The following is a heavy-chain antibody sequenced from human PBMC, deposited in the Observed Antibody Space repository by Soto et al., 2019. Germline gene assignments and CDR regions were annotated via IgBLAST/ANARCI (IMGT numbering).Heavy chain of an antibody. V-gene: IGHV4-39*01. Sequence: QLQLQESGPGPVKPSETLSLTCTFSGGSISSTSYYWGWIRQPPGKGLEWIGSIYYSGSTYYNPSLKSRVTISVDTSKNQFSLKLSSVTAADTAVYYCGRRGYSGYPFDYWGQGTRVTVSA. CDR1: GGSISSTSYY. D-gene: IGHD5-12*01. J-gene: IGHJ4*02. CDR2: IYYSGST. CDR3: GRRGYSGYPFDY.